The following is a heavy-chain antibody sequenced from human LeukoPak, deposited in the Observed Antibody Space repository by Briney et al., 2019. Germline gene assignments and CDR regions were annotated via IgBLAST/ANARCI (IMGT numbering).Heavy chain of an antibody. V-gene: IGHV4-59*08. CDR2: IYYSGGT. CDR3: ARHVTISGPYDASDI. CDR1: GDSFSSYY. J-gene: IGHJ3*02. D-gene: IGHD5-24*01. Sequence: SETLSLTCTVSGDSFSSYYWSWIRQPPGKGLEWIGNIYYSGGTDYNPSLKRRVTISVDTSKNQFSLKLRSVTAADTAVYYCARHVTISGPYDASDIWGQGTMVTVSP.